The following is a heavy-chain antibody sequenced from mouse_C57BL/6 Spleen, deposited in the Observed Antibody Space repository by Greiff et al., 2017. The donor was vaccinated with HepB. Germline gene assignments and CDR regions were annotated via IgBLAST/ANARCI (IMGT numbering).Heavy chain of an antibody. CDR1: GFTFTDYY. D-gene: IGHD1-2*01. CDR3: ARYDYGDWFAY. J-gene: IGHJ3*01. Sequence: EVHLVESGGGLVQPGGSLSLSCAASGFTFTDYYMSWVRQPPGKALEWLGFIRNKANGYTTEYSASVKDRFTISRDNSQSILYLQMNALRAEDSATYYCARYDYGDWFAYWGQGTLVTVSA. CDR2: IRNKANGYTT. V-gene: IGHV7-3*01.